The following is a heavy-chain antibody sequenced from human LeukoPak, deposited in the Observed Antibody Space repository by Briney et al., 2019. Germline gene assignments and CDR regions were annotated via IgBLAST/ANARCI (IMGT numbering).Heavy chain of an antibody. D-gene: IGHD6-13*01. J-gene: IGHJ4*02. Sequence: ASVKVSCKTSGYSFTSYGISWVRQAPGQGLEWMGWISAYNGNTNYAQKVQGRVTMTTDTSTSTAYMELRSLRSDDTAVYYCARDRWYSRNWNDAVDIWGQGTLVTVSS. V-gene: IGHV1-18*01. CDR3: ARDRWYSRNWNDAVDI. CDR1: GYSFTSYG. CDR2: ISAYNGNT.